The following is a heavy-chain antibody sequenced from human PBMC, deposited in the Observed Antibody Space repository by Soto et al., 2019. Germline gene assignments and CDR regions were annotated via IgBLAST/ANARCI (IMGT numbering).Heavy chain of an antibody. Sequence: GGSLRLSCAASGFSFSCCAMSWVRQAPGKGLEWVSAISNTAVYTDYADSVKGRFTISRDNSKNTLYPQMSSLRAEDTAVYYCAQRGLGNGFDIWGQGTMVTVSS. V-gene: IGHV3-23*01. J-gene: IGHJ3*02. CDR1: GFSFSCCA. D-gene: IGHD1-26*01. CDR3: AQRGLGNGFDI. CDR2: ISNTAVYT.